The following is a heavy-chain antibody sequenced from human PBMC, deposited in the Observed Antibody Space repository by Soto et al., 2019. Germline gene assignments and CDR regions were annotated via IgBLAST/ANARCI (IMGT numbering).Heavy chain of an antibody. Sequence: GGSLRLSCSASGFTFSTYAVHCIRQAPGKGLEDVSASSANGGITYYADSVKGRFTISRDNSKNTVFLQMSSLRTEDTAVYYCVARYCSSTSCYQVEYWGQGTMVTVSS. CDR1: GFTFSTYA. J-gene: IGHJ4*02. D-gene: IGHD2-2*01. V-gene: IGHV3-64D*06. CDR3: VARYCSSTSCYQVEY. CDR2: SSANGGIT.